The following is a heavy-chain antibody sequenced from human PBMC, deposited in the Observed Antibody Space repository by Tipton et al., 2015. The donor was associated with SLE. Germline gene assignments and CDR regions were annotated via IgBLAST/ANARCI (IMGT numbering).Heavy chain of an antibody. V-gene: IGHV3-30*04. D-gene: IGHD3-22*01. Sequence: SLRLSCAASGFTFSSYAMHWVRQAPGKGLEWVAVISYDGSNKYYADSAKGRFTISRDNSKNTLYLQMNSLRAEDTAVYYCARGDYDSSGYYPGYWGQGTLVTVSS. CDR2: ISYDGSNK. CDR3: ARGDYDSSGYYPGY. J-gene: IGHJ4*02. CDR1: GFTFSSYA.